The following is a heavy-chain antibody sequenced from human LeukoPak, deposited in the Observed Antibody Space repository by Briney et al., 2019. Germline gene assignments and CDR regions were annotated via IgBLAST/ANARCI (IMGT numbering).Heavy chain of an antibody. Sequence: GGSLRLSCAASGSTFSNYAMSWVRQAPGKGLEWVSAISDSGGSTYYTDSMKGRFTISRDNSKNTPYLQMNNLRAEDTALYYCAKERIQLWPTYFDYWGQGTLVTVSS. CDR2: ISDSGGST. CDR3: AKERIQLWPTYFDY. CDR1: GSTFSNYA. V-gene: IGHV3-23*01. J-gene: IGHJ4*02. D-gene: IGHD1-1*01.